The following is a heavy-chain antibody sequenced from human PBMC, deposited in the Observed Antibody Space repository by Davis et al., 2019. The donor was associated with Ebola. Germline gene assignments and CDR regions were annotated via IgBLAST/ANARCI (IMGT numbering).Heavy chain of an antibody. J-gene: IGHJ4*02. Sequence: SETLSLTCAVSGDSISSRNWWRWVRQPPGKGLEWIGEIYHGGSTNYNPSLKSRVTMSVDKSKNQFSLKLSSVTAADTAVYYCARDYYDSSGYLYYFDYWGQGTLVTVSS. D-gene: IGHD3-22*01. V-gene: IGHV4-4*02. CDR3: ARDYYDSSGYLYYFDY. CDR2: IYHGGST. CDR1: GDSISSRNW.